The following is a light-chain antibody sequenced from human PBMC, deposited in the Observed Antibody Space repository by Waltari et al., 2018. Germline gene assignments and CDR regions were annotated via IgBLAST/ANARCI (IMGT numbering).Light chain of an antibody. Sequence: QSALPQPASVSGSPGQSLTISCTGTSSDVGGYNYVSWYQQQPGKAPKLMIYEVSNRPSGVSNRFSGSTSGNTASLTISGLQAEDEADYYCSSYTSSSKMFGGGTKLTVL. CDR3: SSYTSSSKM. V-gene: IGLV2-14*01. CDR1: SSDVGGYNY. CDR2: EVS. J-gene: IGLJ3*02.